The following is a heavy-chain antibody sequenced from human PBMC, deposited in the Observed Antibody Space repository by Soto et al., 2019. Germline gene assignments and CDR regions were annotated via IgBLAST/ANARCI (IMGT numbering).Heavy chain of an antibody. D-gene: IGHD3-22*01. V-gene: IGHV4-31*03. CDR2: SYIRGNT. CDR1: GDSISRIDYY. Sequence: QVQLQESGPGLVKPSQTLSLTCSVSGDSISRIDYYWTWIRQHPEKGLEWIGNSYIRGNTYYSPSLESRLTISVDASKNQFSLKLTSVTAADTAVYYCAREGGSYDSGGYLIRGAFDIWGQGTMVTVSS. J-gene: IGHJ3*02. CDR3: AREGGSYDSGGYLIRGAFDI.